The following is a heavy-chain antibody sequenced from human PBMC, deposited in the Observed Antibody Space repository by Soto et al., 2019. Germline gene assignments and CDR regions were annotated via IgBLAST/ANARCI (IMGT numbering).Heavy chain of an antibody. V-gene: IGHV1-69*01. CDR2: IIPILGTA. CDR3: ARGGYCSSTSCYKGYYYYGMDV. Sequence: QVQLVQSGAEVKKPGSSVKVSCKASGGTFSSYAISWVRQAPGQGLEWMGGIIPILGTANYAQKFQGRVKITADESTRTAYMELSSLRSEDTAVYYCARGGYCSSTSCYKGYYYYGMDVWGQGTTVTVSS. CDR1: GGTFSSYA. J-gene: IGHJ6*02. D-gene: IGHD2-2*02.